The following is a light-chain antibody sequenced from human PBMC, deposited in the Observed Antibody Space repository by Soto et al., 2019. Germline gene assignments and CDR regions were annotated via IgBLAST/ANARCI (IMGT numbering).Light chain of an antibody. CDR2: GAS. Sequence: EIVLTQSPGTLSLSRGDRATLSCRASQSVSSDYLAWYQQKPGQAPRRLIFGASIRATGISDRFGGSGSGTDFTLTISRLEPEDFAVYYCQQYGSSPITFGPGTKVAIK. J-gene: IGKJ3*01. CDR1: QSVSSDY. V-gene: IGKV3-20*01. CDR3: QQYGSSPIT.